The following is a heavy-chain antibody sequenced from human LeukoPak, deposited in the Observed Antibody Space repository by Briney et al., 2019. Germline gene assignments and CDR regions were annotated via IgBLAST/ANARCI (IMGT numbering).Heavy chain of an antibody. CDR3: ARGPRGANSNYLPVFDY. Sequence: ASVKVSCKASGYTFTGYYMHWVRQAPGQGLEWMGWINPNSGGTNYAQKFQGRVTMTRDTSISTAYMELSRLRSDDTAVYYCARGPRGANSNYLPVFDYWGQGTLVTVSS. D-gene: IGHD4-11*01. CDR1: GYTFTGYY. J-gene: IGHJ4*02. V-gene: IGHV1-2*02. CDR2: INPNSGGT.